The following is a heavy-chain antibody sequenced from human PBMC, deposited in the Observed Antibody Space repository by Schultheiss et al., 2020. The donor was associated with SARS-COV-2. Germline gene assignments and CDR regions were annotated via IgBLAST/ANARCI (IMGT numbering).Heavy chain of an antibody. CDR3: ARAPDDYGDYN. D-gene: IGHD4-17*01. J-gene: IGHJ4*02. Sequence: GGSLRLSCAASGFTFSSYAMHWVRQAPGKGLEWVAVISYDGSNKYYADSVKGRFTIARDNSKNTVYLQMNSLRAEDTAVYYCARAPDDYGDYNWGQGTLVTVSS. V-gene: IGHV3-30-3*01. CDR1: GFTFSSYA. CDR2: ISYDGSNK.